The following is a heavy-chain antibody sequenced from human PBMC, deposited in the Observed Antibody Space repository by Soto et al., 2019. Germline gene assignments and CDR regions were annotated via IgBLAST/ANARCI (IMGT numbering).Heavy chain of an antibody. V-gene: IGHV1-3*01. Sequence: QVQFVQSGAEVKKPGASVKVSCKASGYTFTNYAIHWVRQAPGQRLEWLGWVNGGNGNTKYSEFLQGRTTFTRDTSATTAYMELSRLRSEDTAINHRTRSPRVDAGIVWGQGTL. D-gene: IGHD2-15*01. CDR1: GYTFTNYA. CDR3: TRSPRVDAGIV. J-gene: IGHJ4*02. CDR2: VNGGNGNT.